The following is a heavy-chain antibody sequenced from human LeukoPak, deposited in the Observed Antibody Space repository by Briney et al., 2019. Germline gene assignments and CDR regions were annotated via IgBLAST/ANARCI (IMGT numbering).Heavy chain of an antibody. CDR2: VYYTGSA. J-gene: IGHJ4*02. V-gene: IGHV4-39*01. D-gene: IGHD4-17*01. CDR3: TVETGGDYPHFDY. Sequence: PSETLSLTCTVSGGSISSSIYYWGWIRQPPGKGLELIGHVYYTGSAYFNPSLKSRVTMSVDTSKNQFSLNLSSVTAADTAVYSCTVETGGDYPHFDYWGQGTLVTVSS. CDR1: GGSISSSIYY.